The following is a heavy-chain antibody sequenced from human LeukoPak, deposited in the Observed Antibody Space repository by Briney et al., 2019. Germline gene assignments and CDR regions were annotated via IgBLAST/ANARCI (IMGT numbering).Heavy chain of an antibody. CDR1: GGSISSGFY. CDR3: ARREGYNFDY. Sequence: SETLSPTCTASGGSISSGFYWDWIRQPPGKGLEWIGSFHHSGSTPYNPSLNSRVSISVDTSKNQLSLKLSSVTAADTAVYYCARREGYNFDYWGQGTLVTVSS. D-gene: IGHD5-24*01. CDR2: FHHSGST. V-gene: IGHV4-38-2*02. J-gene: IGHJ4*02.